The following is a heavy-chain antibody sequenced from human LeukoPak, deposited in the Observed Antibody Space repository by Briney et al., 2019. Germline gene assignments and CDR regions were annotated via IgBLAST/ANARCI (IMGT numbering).Heavy chain of an antibody. V-gene: IGHV3-23*01. J-gene: IGHJ4*02. CDR1: GCYFSTYA. D-gene: IGHD6-19*01. CDR2: TSDRGGST. CDR3: AGSERIALAGLSDY. Sequence: GGSLRLSCAASGCYFSTYAMSWVRQAPGKGLEWVSGTSDRGGSTYHADSVKGRFAISRDNSKNTLYLQMNSLRAEDTAVYYCAGSERIALAGLSDYWGQGTLVTVSS.